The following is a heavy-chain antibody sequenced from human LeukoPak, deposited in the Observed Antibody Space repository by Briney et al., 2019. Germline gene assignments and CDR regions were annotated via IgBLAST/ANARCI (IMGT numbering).Heavy chain of an antibody. J-gene: IGHJ4*02. Sequence: GASVKVSCKASGYTFTSYYMHWVRQAPGKGLEWMGGFDPEDGETIYAQKFQGRVTMTEDTSTDTAYMELSSLRSEDTAVYYCATGAARLPDYWGQGTLVTVSS. CDR3: ATGAARLPDY. V-gene: IGHV1-24*01. CDR1: GYTFTSYY. D-gene: IGHD6-6*01. CDR2: FDPEDGET.